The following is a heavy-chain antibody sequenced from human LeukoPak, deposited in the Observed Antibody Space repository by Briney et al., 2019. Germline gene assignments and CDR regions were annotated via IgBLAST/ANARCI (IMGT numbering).Heavy chain of an antibody. V-gene: IGHV1-46*01. J-gene: IGHJ5*02. CDR2: INPSGGST. Sequence: GSSVKVSCKASGGTFSSYAISWVRQAPGQGLEWMGIINPSGGSTNYAQKFRGRVTMTSDTSTSTVYMELSSLRSEETAVYYCARGGFGLGVGSTKGLNWFDPWGQGTLVTVSS. D-gene: IGHD1-26*01. CDR1: GGTFSSYA. CDR3: ARGGFGLGVGSTKGLNWFDP.